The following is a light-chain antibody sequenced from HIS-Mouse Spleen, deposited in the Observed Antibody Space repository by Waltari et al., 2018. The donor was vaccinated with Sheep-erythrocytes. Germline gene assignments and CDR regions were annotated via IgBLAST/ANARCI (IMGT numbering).Light chain of an antibody. CDR1: SSDVGGHNY. Sequence: QSALTQPRSVSGSPGQSVTISCPGTSSDVGGHNYVSRYQQHPGKAPKLMIYDVSKRPSGVPDRFSGSKSGNTASLTISGLQAEDEADYYCCSYAGSYNHVFATGTKVTVL. J-gene: IGLJ1*01. CDR3: CSYAGSYNHV. V-gene: IGLV2-11*01. CDR2: DVS.